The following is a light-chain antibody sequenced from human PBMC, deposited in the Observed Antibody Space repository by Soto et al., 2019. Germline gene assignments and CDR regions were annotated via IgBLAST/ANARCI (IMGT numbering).Light chain of an antibody. V-gene: IGKV3-15*01. CDR2: SAS. Sequence: EIVLTQSPGTLSLSPVDRATLSCRASQSVSSSYLAWYQHKPGQAPRLLIYSASVRAAGVPARFSGSGSGTEFTLTISSLQSEDFAVYYCHQYNDWPRTFGQGTKVDIK. J-gene: IGKJ1*01. CDR3: HQYNDWPRT. CDR1: QSVSSSY.